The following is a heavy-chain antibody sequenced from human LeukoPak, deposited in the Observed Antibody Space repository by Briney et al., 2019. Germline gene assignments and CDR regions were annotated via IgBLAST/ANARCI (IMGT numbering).Heavy chain of an antibody. CDR1: GFTFSTYA. CDR3: AKMKGHPLPKYYMDV. Sequence: GGSLRLSCAASGFTFSTYAMSWVRRTPGKGLEWVSGISGSGDNTLYADSVKGRFTISRDNSKNTLYLEMNSLRAEDTAIYYCAKMKGHPLPKYYMDVWGQGTTVTVSS. J-gene: IGHJ6*01. D-gene: IGHD1-26*01. CDR2: ISGSGDNT. V-gene: IGHV3-23*01.